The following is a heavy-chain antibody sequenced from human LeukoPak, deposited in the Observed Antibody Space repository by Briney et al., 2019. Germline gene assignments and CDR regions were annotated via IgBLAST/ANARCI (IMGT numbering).Heavy chain of an antibody. CDR1: GFTFSTYA. CDR3: ARGHSSSWYASPFDY. Sequence: GGSLRLSCAASGFTFSTYALHWVRQAPGKGLEWVAVISYDDGSNKYYADSVKGRFTISRDNSKNTLYLQMNSLRAEDTAVYYCARGHSSSWYASPFDYWGQGTLVTVSS. J-gene: IGHJ4*02. CDR2: ISYDDGSNK. D-gene: IGHD6-13*01. V-gene: IGHV3-30*04.